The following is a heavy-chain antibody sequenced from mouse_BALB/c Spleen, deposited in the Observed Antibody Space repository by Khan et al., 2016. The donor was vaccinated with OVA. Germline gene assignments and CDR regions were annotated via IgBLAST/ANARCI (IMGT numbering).Heavy chain of an antibody. CDR3: ARPPITTVVATAYWFFDV. CDR1: GFTLSSYA. CDR2: ISSGDTYT. D-gene: IGHD1-1*01. J-gene: IGHJ1*01. V-gene: IGHV5-9-3*01. Sequence: EVELVESGGGLVKPGGSLKLSCAASGFTLSSYAMSWVRQTPEKRLEWVATISSGDTYTYYPDSVQGRFTISRDNAKNTLYLPMSSLRSEDTAMYYCARPPITTVVATAYWFFDVWGAGTTVTGST.